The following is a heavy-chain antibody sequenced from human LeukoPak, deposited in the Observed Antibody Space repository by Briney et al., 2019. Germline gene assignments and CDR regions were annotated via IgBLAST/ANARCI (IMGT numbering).Heavy chain of an antibody. D-gene: IGHD1-20*01. CDR3: ARTITGTTRDAFDI. CDR2: ISSNGGST. V-gene: IGHV3-64*01. J-gene: IGHJ3*02. CDR1: GFTFSSYA. Sequence: PGGSLRLSCAASGFTFSSYAMHWVRQAPGKGLEYVSAISSNGGSTYYANSVKGRFTISRDNSKNTLYLQMGSLRAEDMAVYYCARTITGTTRDAFDIWGQGTMVTVSS.